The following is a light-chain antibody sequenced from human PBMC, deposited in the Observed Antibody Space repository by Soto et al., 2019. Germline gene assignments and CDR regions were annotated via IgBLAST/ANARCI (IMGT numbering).Light chain of an antibody. CDR1: SSDIGSYNR. V-gene: IGLV2-18*02. CDR3: NSFTTSSTYV. Sequence: QSVLTQPASVSVSPGQSITISCSGTSSDIGSYNRVSWYQQPPGTAPKLIIYEVNNRPSGVPDRFSGSKPGNTASLTISGLQAEDEADYYCNSFTTSSTYVFGTGTKVTVL. CDR2: EVN. J-gene: IGLJ1*01.